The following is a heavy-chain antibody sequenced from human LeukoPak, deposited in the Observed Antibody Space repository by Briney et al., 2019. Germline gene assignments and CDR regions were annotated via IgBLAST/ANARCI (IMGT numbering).Heavy chain of an antibody. CDR2: INPNSGGT. J-gene: IGHJ3*02. CDR1: GYTFTGYY. Sequence: ASVKVSCKASGYTFTGYYMHWVRQAPGQGLEWMGWINPNSGGTNYAQKFQGRVTMTRDTSISTVYMELSRLRSDDTAVYYCARGVLLWFGISDAFDIWGQGTMVTVSS. D-gene: IGHD3-10*01. V-gene: IGHV1-2*02. CDR3: ARGVLLWFGISDAFDI.